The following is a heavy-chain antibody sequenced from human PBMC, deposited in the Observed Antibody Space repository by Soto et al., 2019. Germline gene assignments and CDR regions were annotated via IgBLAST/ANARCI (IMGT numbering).Heavy chain of an antibody. CDR2: IQYSGDT. CDR1: GGSVGIGSCN. V-gene: IGHV4-61*01. Sequence: PSETLSLTAVISGGSVGIGSCNGSGVGQPPGSALAWIGYIQYSGDTNYNSSLKSRVTISVDRSRNRFSLKLRSVTAADTAFYYCARHDYADRTFDLWGQGTKVLVSS. D-gene: IGHD5-12*01. J-gene: IGHJ3*01. CDR3: ARHDYADRTFDL.